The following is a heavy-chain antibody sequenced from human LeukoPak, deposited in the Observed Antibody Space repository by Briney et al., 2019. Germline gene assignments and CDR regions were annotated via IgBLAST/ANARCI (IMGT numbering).Heavy chain of an antibody. CDR3: ARDRMRLAYCGGDCYSEPDY. V-gene: IGHV3-33*08. D-gene: IGHD2-21*02. J-gene: IGHJ4*02. Sequence: GGSLRLSCAASGFTFSSYAMSWVRQAPGKGLEWVAVIWYDGSNKYYADSVKGRFTISRDNSKNTLYLQMNSLGAEDTAVYYCARDRMRLAYCGGDCYSEPDYWGQGTLVTVSS. CDR2: IWYDGSNK. CDR1: GFTFSSYA.